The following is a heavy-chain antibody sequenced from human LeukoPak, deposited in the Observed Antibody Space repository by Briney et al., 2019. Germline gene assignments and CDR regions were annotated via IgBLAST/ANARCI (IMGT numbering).Heavy chain of an antibody. CDR2: INTNTGNP. Sequence: ASVKVSCKASGYTFTSYAMNWVRQAPGQGLEWMGRINTNTGNPTYAQGFTGRFVFSLDTSVSTAYLQISSLKAEDTAVYYCARRYDFWSGPGLDPWGQGTLVTVSS. V-gene: IGHV7-4-1*02. CDR3: ARRYDFWSGPGLDP. J-gene: IGHJ5*02. D-gene: IGHD3-3*01. CDR1: GYTFTSYA.